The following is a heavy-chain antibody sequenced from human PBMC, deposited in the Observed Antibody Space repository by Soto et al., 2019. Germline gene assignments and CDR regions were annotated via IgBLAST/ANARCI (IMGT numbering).Heavy chain of an antibody. V-gene: IGHV3-23*01. Sequence: LRLSCAASGFTFISVAMSWVRQSPGKWLEWVSSISGAGGSTSYADSVKGRFTISRDNSKNTLDLHMNNLRADDTAVYYCAKGNWGHVAAFHFDWWGQGTLVTVSS. CDR3: AKGNWGHVAAFHFDW. J-gene: IGHJ4*02. CDR2: ISGAGGST. CDR1: GFTFISVA. D-gene: IGHD6-19*01.